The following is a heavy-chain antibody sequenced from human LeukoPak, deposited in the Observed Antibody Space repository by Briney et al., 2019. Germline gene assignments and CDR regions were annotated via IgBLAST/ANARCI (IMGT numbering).Heavy chain of an antibody. CDR3: ARRGGSGRSFDY. V-gene: IGHV4-61*01. D-gene: IGHD3-10*01. CDR1: GGSVSSGTYY. Sequence: SETLSLTCTVSGGSVSSGTYYWSWIRQPPGKGLEWIGYIYYTGSTNYNPSLNSRLTISVDTSKNQFSLKLSSVTAADTAVYYCARRGGSGRSFDYWGQGTLVTVSS. CDR2: IYYTGST. J-gene: IGHJ4*02.